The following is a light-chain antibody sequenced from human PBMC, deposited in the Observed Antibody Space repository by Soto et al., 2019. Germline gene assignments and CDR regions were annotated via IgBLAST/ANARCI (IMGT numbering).Light chain of an antibody. J-gene: IGLJ2*01. CDR1: SSDVGAYNY. CDR3: NSYTSTSALEV. Sequence: QSVLTQPASVSGSPGQSITISCAGSSSDVGAYNYVSWYQQHPGKAPKPIISDVSYRPSGVSNRFSGSKSGNTASLSISGLQAEDEADYYCNSYTSTSALEVFGGGTKLTVL. V-gene: IGLV2-14*01. CDR2: DVS.